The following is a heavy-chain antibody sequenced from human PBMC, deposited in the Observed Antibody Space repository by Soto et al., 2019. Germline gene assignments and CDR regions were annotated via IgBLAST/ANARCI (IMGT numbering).Heavy chain of an antibody. J-gene: IGHJ4*02. CDR2: ISYDGSNK. V-gene: IGHV3-30*18. CDR1: GFTFSSYG. D-gene: IGHD1-26*01. Sequence: QVQLVESGGGVVQPGRSLRLSCAASGFTFSSYGMHWVRQAPGKGLEWVAVISYDGSNKYYADSVKGRFTISRDNSKNTLYLQMSSLRAEVTAVYYCANERGSTRADYWGQGTLVTVSS. CDR3: ANERGSTRADY.